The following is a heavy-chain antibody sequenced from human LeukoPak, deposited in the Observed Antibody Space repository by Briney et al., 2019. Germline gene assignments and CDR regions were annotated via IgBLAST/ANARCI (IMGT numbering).Heavy chain of an antibody. D-gene: IGHD2-15*01. CDR3: ARAEGYCSGSTCFSY. Sequence: ASVKLSCKASGYTFTSYAMNWVRHAPGQGLEWIGWINTNTGNPTYAQGFTGRFVFSLDTSASTAYLQISSLKAEDTAVYYCARAEGYCSGSTCFSYWGQGTLVTVSS. CDR1: GYTFTSYA. V-gene: IGHV7-4-1*02. CDR2: INTNTGNP. J-gene: IGHJ4*02.